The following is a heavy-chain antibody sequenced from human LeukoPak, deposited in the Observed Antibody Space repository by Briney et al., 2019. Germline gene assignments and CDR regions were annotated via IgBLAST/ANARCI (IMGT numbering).Heavy chain of an antibody. CDR2: IIPIFGST. D-gene: IGHD2-15*01. V-gene: IGHV1-69*13. Sequence: GASVKVSCKASGGTFSSYAISRVRQAPGQGLEWMGGIIPIFGSTNYARNFQGRVTITADESTSTAYMELSSLRSEDTAVYYCATQRGYCSGGSCYEGHFDCWGQGTLVTVSS. J-gene: IGHJ4*02. CDR1: GGTFSSYA. CDR3: ATQRGYCSGGSCYEGHFDC.